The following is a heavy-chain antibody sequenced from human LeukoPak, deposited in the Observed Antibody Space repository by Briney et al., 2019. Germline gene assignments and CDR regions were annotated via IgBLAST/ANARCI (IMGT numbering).Heavy chain of an antibody. CDR2: ISYDGSNQ. D-gene: IGHD3-9*01. V-gene: IGHV3-30*04. CDR3: ARELTGYWQQY. J-gene: IGHJ4*02. CDR1: GFTFSNFA. Sequence: PGGSLRLSCAASGFTFSNFAMHWVRQAPGKGLEWVAIISYDGSNQYYADSVKGRFTISRDSSRNTLYLQMNSLRAEDTAVYYCARELTGYWQQYWGQGTLVTVSS.